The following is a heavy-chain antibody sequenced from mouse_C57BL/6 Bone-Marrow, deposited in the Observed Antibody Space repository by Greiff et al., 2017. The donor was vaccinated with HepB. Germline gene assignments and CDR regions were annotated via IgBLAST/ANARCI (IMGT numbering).Heavy chain of an antibody. CDR1: GYAFSSSW. Sequence: QVQLQQSGPELVKPGASVKFSCKASGYAFSSSWMNWVKQRPGKGLEWIGRIYPGDGDTNYNGKFKGKATLTADKSSSTAYMQLSSLTSEDSAVYFCSYYYGSSCAMDYWGQGTSVTVSS. J-gene: IGHJ4*01. CDR3: SYYYGSSCAMDY. V-gene: IGHV1-82*01. CDR2: IYPGDGDT. D-gene: IGHD1-1*01.